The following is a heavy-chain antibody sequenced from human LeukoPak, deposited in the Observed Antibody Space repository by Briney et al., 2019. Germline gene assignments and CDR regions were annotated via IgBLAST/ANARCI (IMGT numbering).Heavy chain of an antibody. V-gene: IGHV3-48*02. J-gene: IGHJ6*02. D-gene: IGHD5-18*01. Sequence: QSGGSLRLSCAASGFTFSSYSMNWVRQAPGKGLEWVSYISSSSSTIYYADSVKGRFTISRDNAKNSLYLQMNSLRDEDTAVYYCARANHVDTAMALYYYYYGMDVWGQGTTVTVSS. CDR1: GFTFSSYS. CDR2: ISSSSSTI. CDR3: ARANHVDTAMALYYYYYGMDV.